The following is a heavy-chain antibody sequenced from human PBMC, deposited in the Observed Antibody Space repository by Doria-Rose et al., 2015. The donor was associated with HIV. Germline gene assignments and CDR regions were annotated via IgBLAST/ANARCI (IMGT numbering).Heavy chain of an antibody. CDR3: ANGGETYYGSGTYYDEDY. Sequence: QVQLVQSGGGVVKPGRSLRLSCAASGFTFSNYGMHWVRQAPGKGLEWSAVISCDGYNKFRADSVKGRFTISRDNSQNTLYLQMTNLRAEDTAVYYCANGGETYYGSGTYYDEDYWGQGTLVIVSS. J-gene: IGHJ4*02. V-gene: IGHV3-30*18. CDR2: ISCDGYNK. CDR1: GFTFSNYG. D-gene: IGHD3-10*01.